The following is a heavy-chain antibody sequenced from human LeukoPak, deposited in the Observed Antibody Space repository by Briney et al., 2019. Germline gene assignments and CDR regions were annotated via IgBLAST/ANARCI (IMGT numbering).Heavy chain of an antibody. CDR1: GNSFYSYW. CDR3: ARRPIFGEDWFDP. J-gene: IGHJ5*02. D-gene: IGHD3-3*01. CDR2: IYPGDSDA. V-gene: IGHV5-51*01. Sequence: GESLKISCKGSGNSFYSYWIGWVRQVPGKGLGWMGIIYPGDSDARYSPSFQGQVTISADKPISTAYLQWSSLKASDTAMYYCARRPIFGEDWFDPWGQGTLVTASS.